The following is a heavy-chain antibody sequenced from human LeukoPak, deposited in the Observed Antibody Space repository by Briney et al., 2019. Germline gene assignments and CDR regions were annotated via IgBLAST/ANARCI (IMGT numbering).Heavy chain of an antibody. CDR2: INPNSGGT. V-gene: IGHV1-2*02. D-gene: IGHD3-16*01. CDR1: GYTFTGYY. CDR3: ARPLQGGVTYFDY. J-gene: IGHJ4*02. Sequence: GASVKVSCKAPGYTFTGYYMHWVRQAPGQGLEWMGWINPNSGGTNYAQKFQGRVTMTRDASISTAYMELSRLRSDDTAVYYCARPLQGGVTYFDYWGQGTLVTVSS.